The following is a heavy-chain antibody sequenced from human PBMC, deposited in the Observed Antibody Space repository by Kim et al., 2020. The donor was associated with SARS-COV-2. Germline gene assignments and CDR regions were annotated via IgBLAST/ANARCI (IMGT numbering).Heavy chain of an antibody. V-gene: IGHV4-31*03. Sequence: SETLSLTCTVSGGSISSGGYYWSWIRQHPGKGLEWIGYIYYSGSTYYNPSLKSRVTISVDTSKNQFSLKLSSVTAADTAVYYCAREENSSSWYYFDYWGQGTLVTVSS. CDR1: GGSISSGGYY. CDR2: IYYSGST. D-gene: IGHD6-13*01. CDR3: AREENSSSWYYFDY. J-gene: IGHJ4*02.